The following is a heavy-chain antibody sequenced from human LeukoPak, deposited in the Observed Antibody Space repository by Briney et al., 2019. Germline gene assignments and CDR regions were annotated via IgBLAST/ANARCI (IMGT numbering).Heavy chain of an antibody. Sequence: WRSLRLSCAASGFTFSSYGMHWVRQAPGKGLEWVAVIWYDGSNKYYADSVKGRFTISRDNSKNTLYLQMNSLRAEDTAVYYCARDHSSGWYSDYFDYWGQGNLVTVSS. CDR1: GFTFSSYG. V-gene: IGHV3-33*01. D-gene: IGHD6-19*01. CDR2: IWYDGSNK. CDR3: ARDHSSGWYSDYFDY. J-gene: IGHJ4*02.